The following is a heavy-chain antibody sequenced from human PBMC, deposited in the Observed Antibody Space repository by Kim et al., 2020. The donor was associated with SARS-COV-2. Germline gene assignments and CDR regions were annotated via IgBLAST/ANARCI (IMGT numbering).Heavy chain of an antibody. D-gene: IGHD3-22*01. V-gene: IGHV3-23*01. J-gene: IGHJ4*02. CDR3: AKDGGYSANPFDY. Sequence: YAAPVKGPFTISRDNSKNTRYLQRNSLRAEDTAVYYCAKDGGYSANPFDYWGQGTLVTVSS.